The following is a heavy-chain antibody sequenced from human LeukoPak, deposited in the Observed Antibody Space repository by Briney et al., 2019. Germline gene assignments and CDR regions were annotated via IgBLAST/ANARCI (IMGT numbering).Heavy chain of an antibody. D-gene: IGHD3-10*01. Sequence: HAGGSLRLSCAASGFTVSSNYMSWVSQAPGKGLEWVSVISNSGGSTFYADSVKGRFTISRDNSKNTLYLQMNSLRAEDTAVYYCAKRASGSGTSLYYFDYWGQGTLVTVSS. CDR2: ISNSGGST. V-gene: IGHV3-23*01. J-gene: IGHJ4*02. CDR1: GFTVSSNY. CDR3: AKRASGSGTSLYYFDY.